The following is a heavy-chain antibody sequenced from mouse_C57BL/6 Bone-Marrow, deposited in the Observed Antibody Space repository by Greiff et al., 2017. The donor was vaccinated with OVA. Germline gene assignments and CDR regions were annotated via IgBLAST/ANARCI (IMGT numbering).Heavy chain of an antibody. CDR2: SRNKANDYTT. CDR1: GFTFSDFY. V-gene: IGHV7-1*01. J-gene: IGHJ4*01. CDR3: ARDADGMDY. Sequence: EVKVVDSGGGLVQSGRSLRLSCATSGFTFSDFYMEWVRQAPGKGLEWIAASRNKANDYTTEYSASVKGRFIVSRDTSQSILYLQMNALRAEDTAIYYCARDADGMDYWGQGTSVTVSS. D-gene: IGHD2-3*01.